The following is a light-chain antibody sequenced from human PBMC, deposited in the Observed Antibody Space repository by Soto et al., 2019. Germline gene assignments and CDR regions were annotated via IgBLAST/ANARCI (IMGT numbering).Light chain of an antibody. J-gene: IGLJ2*01. CDR1: TGAVTSGHY. CDR2: DTS. V-gene: IGLV7-46*01. Sequence: QAVVTQEPSLTVSPGGTVTLTCGSSTGAVTSGHYPFWFQQKPGQGPRTLIYDTSNKHSWTPARFSGSLLGGKAALTLSGAQPEDEADYYCLLSYRGVGEVFGGGTKLTVL. CDR3: LLSYRGVGEV.